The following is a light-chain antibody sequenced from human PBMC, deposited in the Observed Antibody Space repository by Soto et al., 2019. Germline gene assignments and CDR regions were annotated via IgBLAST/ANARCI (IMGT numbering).Light chain of an antibody. CDR2: DGS. V-gene: IGLV3-21*02. CDR3: QVWDNNGGHNYV. Sequence: SYDLTQPPSVSVAPGQTARITCGGNNIGIYSVHWYQQRPGQAPVLVVYDGSDRPSGIPERFSGSNSGNTATLTIGRVEAEDEADYYCQVWDNNGGHNYVFGTGTKVTV. CDR1: NIGIYS. J-gene: IGLJ1*01.